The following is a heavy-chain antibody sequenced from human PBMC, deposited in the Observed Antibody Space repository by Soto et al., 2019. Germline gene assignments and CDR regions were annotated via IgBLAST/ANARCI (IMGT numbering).Heavy chain of an antibody. V-gene: IGHV5-51*01. CDR3: ARHYHMLHEGFDI. D-gene: IGHD2-15*01. Sequence: GESLKISCKGSGYSFTSYWIGWVRHMPGKGLEWMGIIYPGDSDTRYSPSFQGQVTISADKSISTAYLQWSSLKASDTAMYYRARHYHMLHEGFDIWGQGTMGTV. CDR2: IYPGDSDT. J-gene: IGHJ3*02. CDR1: GYSFTSYW.